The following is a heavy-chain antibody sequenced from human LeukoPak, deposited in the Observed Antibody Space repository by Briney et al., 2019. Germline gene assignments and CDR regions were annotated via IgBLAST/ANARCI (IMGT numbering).Heavy chain of an antibody. Sequence: SVKVSCKASGGTFSSYAISWVRQAPGQGLEWMGGIIPIFGTANYAQKFQGRVTVTADESTSTAYMELSSLRSEDTAVYYCARAPGQQLVHFDYWGQGTLVTVSS. CDR3: ARAPGQQLVHFDY. CDR2: IIPIFGTA. D-gene: IGHD6-6*01. V-gene: IGHV1-69*01. J-gene: IGHJ4*02. CDR1: GGTFSSYA.